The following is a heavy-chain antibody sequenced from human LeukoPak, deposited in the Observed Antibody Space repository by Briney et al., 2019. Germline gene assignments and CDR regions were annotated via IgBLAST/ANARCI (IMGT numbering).Heavy chain of an antibody. J-gene: IGHJ4*02. CDR1: GFTFSSYG. D-gene: IGHD2-2*01. CDR2: ISYDGSNK. Sequence: GGSLRLSCAASGFTFSSYGMHWVRRAPGKGLEWVAVISYDGSNKYYADSVKGRFTISRDNSKNTLYLQMNSLRAEDTAVYYCAKDKTQLPSYFDYWGQGTLVTVSS. CDR3: AKDKTQLPSYFDY. V-gene: IGHV3-30*18.